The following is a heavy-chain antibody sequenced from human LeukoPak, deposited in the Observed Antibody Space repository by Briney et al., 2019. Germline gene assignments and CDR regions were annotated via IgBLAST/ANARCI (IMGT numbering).Heavy chain of an antibody. CDR3: AIEDIVVVPAATGVKSANWFDP. V-gene: IGHV1-2*02. CDR1: GGTFSSYA. CDR2: INPNSGGT. Sequence: ASVKVSCKASGGTFSSYAISWVRQAPGQGLEWMGWINPNSGGTNYAQKFQGRVTMTRDTSISTAYMELSRLRSDDTAVYYCAIEDIVVVPAATGVKSANWFDPWGQGTLVTVSS. J-gene: IGHJ5*02. D-gene: IGHD2-2*01.